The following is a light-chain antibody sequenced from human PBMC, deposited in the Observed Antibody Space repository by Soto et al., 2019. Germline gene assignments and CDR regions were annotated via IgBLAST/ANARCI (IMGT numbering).Light chain of an antibody. Sequence: QSALTQPPSASGSPGQPVTISCTGTSSDVGGYKYVSWYQQHPGKAPKLMIFEVNKRPSGVPDRISGSKSGNTASLTVSGLQAEDEADYYCSSYAGINNLGVFGTGTKLTVL. CDR2: EVN. V-gene: IGLV2-8*01. CDR1: SSDVGGYKY. J-gene: IGLJ1*01. CDR3: SSYAGINNLGV.